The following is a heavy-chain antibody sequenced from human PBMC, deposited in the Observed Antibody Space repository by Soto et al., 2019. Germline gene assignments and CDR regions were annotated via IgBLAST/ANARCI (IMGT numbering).Heavy chain of an antibody. CDR3: ARHIAAAGTSNYYYMDV. J-gene: IGHJ6*03. CDR1: GGSFSGYY. CDR2: INHSGST. Sequence: SETLSLTCAVYGGSFSGYYWSWIRQPPGKGLEWIGEINHSGSTNYNPSLKSRVTISVDTSKNQFSLKLSSVTAADTAVYYCARHIAAAGTSNYYYMDVWGKGTTVTVSS. D-gene: IGHD6-13*01. V-gene: IGHV4-34*01.